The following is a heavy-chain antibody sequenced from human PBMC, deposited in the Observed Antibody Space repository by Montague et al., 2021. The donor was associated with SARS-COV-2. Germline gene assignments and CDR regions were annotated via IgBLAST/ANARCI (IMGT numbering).Heavy chain of an antibody. Sequence: SLRLSCAASGFTVSSNHMSWVRQAPGKGLDWVSVIYSGGTTNYADSVKGRFTISRDNSNNTLCLQMNSLRAEDTAVYYCAKGRVFDSWGQGTLVTVSS. J-gene: IGHJ4*02. D-gene: IGHD3-10*01. CDR1: GFTVSSNH. V-gene: IGHV3-53*01. CDR3: AKGRVFDS. CDR2: IYSGGTT.